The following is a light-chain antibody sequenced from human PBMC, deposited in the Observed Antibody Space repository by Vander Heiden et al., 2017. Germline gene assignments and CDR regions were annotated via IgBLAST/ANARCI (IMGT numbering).Light chain of an antibody. CDR3: RQALQTPHT. V-gene: IGKV2-28*01. CDR2: LGS. Sequence: DIVLTQSPLSLSVTPGEPASISCRSSQGLLHSNGYNYLDWYLQKPGQSPQLLIYLGSNRASGVPDRFSGSGSGTDFTLKISRVEAEDVGVYYCRQALQTPHTFGGGTKVEIK. CDR1: QGLLHSNGYNY. J-gene: IGKJ4*01.